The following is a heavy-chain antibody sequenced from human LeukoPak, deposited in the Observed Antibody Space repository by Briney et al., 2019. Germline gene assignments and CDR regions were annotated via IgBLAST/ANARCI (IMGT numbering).Heavy chain of an antibody. J-gene: IGHJ4*02. D-gene: IGHD6-13*01. CDR3: TTARPPYIGRSWKSNY. CDR2: IKSKSDGGTT. CDR1: GFTFSNAW. Sequence: GGSLRLSCAASGFTFSNAWMSWVRQAPGKGLEWVGRIKSKSDGGTTDYAAPVKGRFTISRDDSKNTLFLQMNSLKTEDTAVYYCTTARPPYIGRSWKSNYWGQGTLVAVSS. V-gene: IGHV3-15*01.